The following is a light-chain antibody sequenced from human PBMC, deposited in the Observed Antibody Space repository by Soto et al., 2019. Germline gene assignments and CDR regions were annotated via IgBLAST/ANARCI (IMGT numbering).Light chain of an antibody. V-gene: IGKV3-11*01. J-gene: IGKJ1*01. Sequence: EIVLTQSPATLSLSPGERATLSCRASQSVSSYLAWYQQKPGQAPRLLIYDASNRATGIPARFSGSGSGTDFTLTIRSLEPEDCAVYYCQQRSNWPPWTFGPGTKVEIK. CDR1: QSVSSY. CDR3: QQRSNWPPWT. CDR2: DAS.